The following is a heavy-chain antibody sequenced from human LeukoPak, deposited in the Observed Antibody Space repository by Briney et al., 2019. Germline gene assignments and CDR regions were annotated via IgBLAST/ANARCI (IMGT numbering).Heavy chain of an antibody. V-gene: IGHV3-20*04. J-gene: IGHJ4*02. CDR3: ARGYGDYDFFFNY. CDR1: GFTFDDYG. CDR2: INWNGGST. Sequence: GESLKISCAASGFTFDDYGMSWVRQAPGKGLEWVSGINWNGGSTGYADSVKGRFTISRDNAKSSLYLQMNSLRAEDTALYYCARGYGDYDFFFNYWGQGTLVTVSS. D-gene: IGHD4-17*01.